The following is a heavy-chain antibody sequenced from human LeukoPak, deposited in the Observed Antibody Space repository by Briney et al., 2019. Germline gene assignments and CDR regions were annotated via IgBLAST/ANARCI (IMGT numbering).Heavy chain of an antibody. CDR1: GFTFSSYW. D-gene: IGHD6-6*01. J-gene: IGHJ5*02. V-gene: IGHV3-74*01. Sequence: PGGSLRPSCAASGFTFSSYWMHWVRQAPGKGLVWVSRINSDGSSTSYADSVKGRFTISRDNAKNTLYLQMNSLRAEDTAVYYCARDRRAARRVNWFDPWGQGTLVTVSS. CDR3: ARDRRAARRVNWFDP. CDR2: INSDGSST.